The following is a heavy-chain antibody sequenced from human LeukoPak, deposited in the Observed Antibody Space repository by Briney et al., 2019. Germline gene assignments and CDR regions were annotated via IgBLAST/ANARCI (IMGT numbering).Heavy chain of an antibody. CDR3: ARVDIVVVPAAMHAQNYYYYYVDV. D-gene: IGHD2-2*03. Sequence: GGSLRLSCAASGFTFSSYSMNWVRQAPGKGLEWVSSISSSSSYIYYADSVKGRFTISRDNAKNSLYLQMNSLRAEDTAVYYCARVDIVVVPAAMHAQNYYYYYVDVWGKGTTVTVSS. V-gene: IGHV3-21*01. CDR2: ISSSSSYI. J-gene: IGHJ6*03. CDR1: GFTFSSYS.